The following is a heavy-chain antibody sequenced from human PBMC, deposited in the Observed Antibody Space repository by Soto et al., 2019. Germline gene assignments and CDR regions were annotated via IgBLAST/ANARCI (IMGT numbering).Heavy chain of an antibody. J-gene: IGHJ5*02. Sequence: SETLSLTCAVYGGSFSGYYWSWIRQPPGKGLEWIGEINHSGSTNYNPSLKSRVTISVDTPKNQFSLKLSSVTAADTAVYYCARGGAYCGGDCYSDWFDPWGQGTLVTVSS. D-gene: IGHD2-21*02. V-gene: IGHV4-34*01. CDR3: ARGGAYCGGDCYSDWFDP. CDR2: INHSGST. CDR1: GGSFSGYY.